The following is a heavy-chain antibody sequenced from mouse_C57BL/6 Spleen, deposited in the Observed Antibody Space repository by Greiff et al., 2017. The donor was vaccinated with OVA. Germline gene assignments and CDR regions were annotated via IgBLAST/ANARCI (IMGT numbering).Heavy chain of an antibody. V-gene: IGHV1-39*01. CDR3: ARRGINYYGSSYEYFDV. D-gene: IGHD1-1*01. CDR1: GYSFTAYH. CDR2: IHPNSGTT. J-gene: IGHJ1*03. Sequence: VPLLQSGPELVKPGASVKISCKASGYSFTAYHMNWVQQSNGKRLAWIGFIHPNSGTTRYNQKFKGKATLTGEQSYSTAYMQLNSLTSEDSAVYYCARRGINYYGSSYEYFDVWGTGTTVTVSS.